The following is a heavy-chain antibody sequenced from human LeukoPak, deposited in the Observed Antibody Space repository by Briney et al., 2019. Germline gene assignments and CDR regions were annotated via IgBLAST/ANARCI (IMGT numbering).Heavy chain of an antibody. J-gene: IGHJ6*02. CDR1: GYTFTSYD. CDR3: ARLASSSWPLYYYYGMEV. Sequence: ASVKVSCKASGYTFTSYDINWVRQATGQGLEWMGWMNPNSANTGYAQKLQGRVTMTRNTSISTAYIELSSLRSEDTAVYYCARLASSSWPLYYYYGMEVWGQGTTVTVSS. CDR2: MNPNSANT. V-gene: IGHV1-8*01. D-gene: IGHD6-13*01.